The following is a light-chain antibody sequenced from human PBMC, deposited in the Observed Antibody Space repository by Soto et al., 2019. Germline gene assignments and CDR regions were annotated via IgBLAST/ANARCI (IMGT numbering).Light chain of an antibody. Sequence: QSALTQPPSASGSPGQSVTISCTGTSSDVGGYNYVSWYQQHPGKAPKLMIYEVSKRPSGVPDRSSGSKSGNTASLTVSGLQAEDEADYYCSSFAGSFYWVFGGGTKLTVL. CDR3: SSFAGSFYWV. CDR1: SSDVGGYNY. J-gene: IGLJ2*01. CDR2: EVS. V-gene: IGLV2-8*01.